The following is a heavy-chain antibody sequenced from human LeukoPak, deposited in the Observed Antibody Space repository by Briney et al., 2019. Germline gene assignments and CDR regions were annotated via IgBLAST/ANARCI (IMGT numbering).Heavy chain of an antibody. Sequence: SXXWVRPAAXKXRXXXXYINSSRSTIYYSDSVKGRFTISRDXXXNSLYLQMKSMSGEGTAVYYCXXXXXQQLGWPGYWGQGTLVTVSS. V-gene: IGHV3-48*01. J-gene: IGHJ4*02. D-gene: IGHD6-13*01. CDR3: XXXXXQQLGWPGY. CDR2: INSSRSTI. CDR1: S.